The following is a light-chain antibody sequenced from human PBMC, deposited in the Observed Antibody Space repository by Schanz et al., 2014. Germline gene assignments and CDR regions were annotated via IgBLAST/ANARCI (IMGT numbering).Light chain of an antibody. V-gene: IGKV3-20*01. J-gene: IGKJ5*01. Sequence: EIVMTQSPATLSVSPGERATLSCRASQSVGSNLAWYQQKPGQAPRLLIYGASRRAPGIPDRFSGSGSGTDFTLTISRLEPEDFAVFFCHQYGSSPITFGQGTRLDIK. CDR2: GAS. CDR1: QSVGSN. CDR3: HQYGSSPIT.